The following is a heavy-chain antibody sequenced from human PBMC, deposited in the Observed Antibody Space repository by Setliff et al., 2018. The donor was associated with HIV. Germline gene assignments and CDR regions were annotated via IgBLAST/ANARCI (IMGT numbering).Heavy chain of an antibody. D-gene: IGHD3-3*01. CDR1: GYPFTSYY. CDR2: INPTGGST. Sequence: ASVKVSCKASGYPFTSYYMHWVRQAPGQGLEWMGIINPTGGSTSYAQKFQGRVTMTTDTSTSTVYMELSSLRSEDTAVYYCARGALTDYYNFWSGYSYYYYYYMDVWGKGTTVTSP. J-gene: IGHJ6*03. V-gene: IGHV1-46*01. CDR3: ARGALTDYYNFWSGYSYYYYYYMDV.